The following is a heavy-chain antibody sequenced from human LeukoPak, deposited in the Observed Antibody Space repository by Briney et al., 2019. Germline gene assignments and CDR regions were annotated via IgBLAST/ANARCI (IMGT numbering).Heavy chain of an antibody. D-gene: IGHD3-10*02. V-gene: IGHV3-21*04. CDR3: ARDLHYYVAMDV. CDR2: GSDNKS. Sequence: GGSLRLSCAASGFTFSSYSMNWVRQAPGKGLEWVSSGSDNKSHYSESVKGRFAISRDNSKSIVFLQLNSLRAEDTALYYCARDLHYYVAMDVWGQGTTVYVSS. J-gene: IGHJ6*02. CDR1: GFTFSSYS.